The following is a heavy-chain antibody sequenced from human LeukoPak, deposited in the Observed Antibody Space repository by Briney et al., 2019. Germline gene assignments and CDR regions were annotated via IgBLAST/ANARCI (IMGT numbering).Heavy chain of an antibody. Sequence: SETLSLTCTVSGGSISSSSYYWGWIRQPPGKGLEWIGSSYYSGRTYYNPSLNSRVTITVDTSKIQFSLKVSSVTAADTAAYYCARHVAGSYYLYFDFWGQGTLVTVSS. CDR3: ARHVAGSYYLYFDF. V-gene: IGHV4-39*01. CDR2: SYYSGRT. D-gene: IGHD3-10*01. CDR1: GGSISSSSYY. J-gene: IGHJ4*02.